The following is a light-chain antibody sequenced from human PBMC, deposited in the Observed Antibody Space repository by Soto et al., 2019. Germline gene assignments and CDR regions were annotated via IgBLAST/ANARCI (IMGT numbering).Light chain of an antibody. V-gene: IGKV1-17*01. CDR1: QGIRKD. J-gene: IGKJ4*01. Sequence: DIQMTQSPSSLSASVGDRVTITCRASQGIRKDLGWFQQKPGKAPKCLIYAVSSSQSGVPSRFSGSGFGTEFTLTISSLQPEDFATYYCLQNNSYPRTFGGGTKVEI. CDR3: LQNNSYPRT. CDR2: AVS.